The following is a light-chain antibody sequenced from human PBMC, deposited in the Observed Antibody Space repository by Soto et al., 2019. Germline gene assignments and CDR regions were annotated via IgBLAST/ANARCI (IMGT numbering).Light chain of an antibody. Sequence: QAVVTQEPSLTVSPGGKVTLTFASSTEPVTSGHWPYWFQQKPGQAPRTLIYDTSKKHSWTPARFSGSLLGGKAALTLSGAQPEDEADYYCFLSYNSGRPVVFGGGTKLTVL. CDR1: TEPVTSGHW. V-gene: IGLV7-46*01. J-gene: IGLJ2*01. CDR3: FLSYNSGRPVV. CDR2: DTS.